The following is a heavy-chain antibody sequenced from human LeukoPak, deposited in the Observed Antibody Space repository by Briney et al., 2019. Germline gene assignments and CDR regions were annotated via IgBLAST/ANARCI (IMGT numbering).Heavy chain of an antibody. CDR3: AKGRYDSSGYFYFDS. J-gene: IGHJ4*02. Sequence: GGSLRLSCAASGFTFSICAMSWVRQAPGKGLEWVSASVISSGGGSTYYADSVKGRFTISRDNSKNALFLQMNSLRADDTAVYYCAKGRYDSSGYFYFDSWGQGTLVTVSS. D-gene: IGHD3-22*01. CDR1: GFTFSICA. V-gene: IGHV3-23*01. CDR2: ISSGGGST.